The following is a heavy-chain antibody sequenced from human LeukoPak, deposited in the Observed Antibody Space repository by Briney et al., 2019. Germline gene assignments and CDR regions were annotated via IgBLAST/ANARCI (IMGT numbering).Heavy chain of an antibody. D-gene: IGHD5-12*01. CDR1: GGSFSGYY. J-gene: IGHJ4*02. CDR2: INHSGST. Sequence: PSETLSLTCAVYGGSFSGYYWSWIRQPPGKGLEWIGEINHSGSTNYNPSLKSRVTISVDTSKNQFSLKLSSVTAADTAVYYRARGYSGYDPFDYWGQGTLVTVSS. V-gene: IGHV4-34*01. CDR3: ARGYSGYDPFDY.